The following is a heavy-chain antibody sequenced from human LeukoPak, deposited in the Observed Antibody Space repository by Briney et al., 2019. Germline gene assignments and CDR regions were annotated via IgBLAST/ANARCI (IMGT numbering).Heavy chain of an antibody. V-gene: IGHV4-30-2*01. J-gene: IGHJ6*02. CDR1: GGSISSGGYS. Sequence: SETLSLTCAVSGGSISSGGYSWSWIRQPPGKGLEWIGYIYHSGSTYYNPSLKSRVTISVDRSKNQFSLKLSSVTAADTAVYYCARGPPAGSSRYYYGMDVWGQGTTVTVSS. CDR3: ARGPPAGSSRYYYGMDV. D-gene: IGHD6-6*01. CDR2: IYHSGST.